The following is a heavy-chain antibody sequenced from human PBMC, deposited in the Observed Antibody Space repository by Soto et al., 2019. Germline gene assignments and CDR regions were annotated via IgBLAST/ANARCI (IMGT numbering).Heavy chain of an antibody. J-gene: IGHJ4*02. D-gene: IGHD2-21*01. CDR2: ISGSGSNT. V-gene: IGHV3-23*01. CDR3: VRAPLDYYSADYFDN. Sequence: EVQLMESGGGLEQPGGSLRLSCAASGFTFNNFAMSWVRQAPGKGLEWVSAISGSGSNTNYADSVKGRFTISRDNSRNTVSLQMNSLRVEDTAVYYCVRAPLDYYSADYFDNWGQGTLVTVSS. CDR1: GFTFNNFA.